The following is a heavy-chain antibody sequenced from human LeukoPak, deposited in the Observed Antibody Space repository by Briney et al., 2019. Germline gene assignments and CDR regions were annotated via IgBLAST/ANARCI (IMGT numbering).Heavy chain of an antibody. Sequence: GGSLRLSCAASGFTFSSYSMNWVRQAPGKGLEWVSAISGSGGSTYYADSVKGRSTIPRDNSKNTLYLQMNSLRAEDTAVYYCARSSGWYHRGPDYYYYYMDVWGKGTTVTVS. CDR2: ISGSGGST. CDR1: GFTFSSYS. CDR3: ARSSGWYHRGPDYYYYYMDV. D-gene: IGHD6-19*01. J-gene: IGHJ6*03. V-gene: IGHV3-23*01.